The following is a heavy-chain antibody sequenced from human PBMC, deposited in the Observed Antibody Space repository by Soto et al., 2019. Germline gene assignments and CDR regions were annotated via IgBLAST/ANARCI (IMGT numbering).Heavy chain of an antibody. CDR1: GFTVGSKY. V-gene: IGHV3-53*01. Sequence: EVQLVESGGGLIQPGGSLRLSCAASGFTVGSKYMTWVRQAPGKGLEWVSVIYGGGTTYYADSVKGRFTISRDNSKNTLYLQMNSLRAEDPAVYYCVQTTGWPGFDFWGQGTLVTVSS. J-gene: IGHJ4*02. CDR3: VQTTGWPGFDF. CDR2: IYGGGTT. D-gene: IGHD6-19*01.